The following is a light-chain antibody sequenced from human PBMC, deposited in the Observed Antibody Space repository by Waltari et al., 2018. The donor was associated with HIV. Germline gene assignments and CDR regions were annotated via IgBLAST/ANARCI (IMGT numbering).Light chain of an antibody. CDR3: SSYTSGTTWV. Sequence: QSALTQPASVSGSPGQSITISCTGTSSDIGGYNYVSWHQHHPGRAPKLIIFEVSNRPSGVSNRFSGSKSGNTASLSISGLLAEDDADYYCSSYTSGTTWVFGGGTKLTVL. J-gene: IGLJ3*02. CDR2: EVS. V-gene: IGLV2-14*01. CDR1: SSDIGGYNY.